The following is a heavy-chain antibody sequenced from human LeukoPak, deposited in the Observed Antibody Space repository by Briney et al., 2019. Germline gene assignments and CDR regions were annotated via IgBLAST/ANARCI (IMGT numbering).Heavy chain of an antibody. D-gene: IGHD3-22*01. CDR3: ARLYYYDSSGHDAFDT. CDR1: GFTFSSYS. V-gene: IGHV3-21*01. Sequence: GGSLRLSCAASGFTFSSYSMNWVRQAPGKGLEWVSSISSSSSYIYYADSVKGRFTISRDNAKNSLYLQMNSLRAEDTAVYYCARLYYYDSSGHDAFDTWGQGTMVTVSS. J-gene: IGHJ3*02. CDR2: ISSSSSYI.